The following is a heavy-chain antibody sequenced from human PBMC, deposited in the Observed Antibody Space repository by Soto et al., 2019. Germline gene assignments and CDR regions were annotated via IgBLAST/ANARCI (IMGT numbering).Heavy chain of an antibody. D-gene: IGHD5-18*01. CDR1: GGSIRSYY. Sequence: SETLSLTCSVSGGSIRSYYWSWIRQSPEKGLEWIGYFYHSGNSNYNPSLKSRVTISVDTSKNQLSLGLRSVTAADTAVYFCARISSVDPYGYVNGGLDVWGQGTTVTVSS. V-gene: IGHV4-59*01. CDR2: FYHSGNS. CDR3: ARISSVDPYGYVNGGLDV. J-gene: IGHJ6*02.